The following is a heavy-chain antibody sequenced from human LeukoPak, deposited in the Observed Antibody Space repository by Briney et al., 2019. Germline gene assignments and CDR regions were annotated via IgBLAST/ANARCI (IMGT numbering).Heavy chain of an antibody. CDR1: GGSISSSNW. CDR3: AREVGALPAFDI. Sequence: SETLSLTCAVSGGSISSSNWWSWVRQPPGKGLEWIGEIYHSGSTNYDPSLKSRVTISVDKSKNQFSLKLSSVTAADTAVYYCAREVGALPAFDIWGQGTMVTVSS. V-gene: IGHV4-4*02. D-gene: IGHD1-26*01. J-gene: IGHJ3*02. CDR2: IYHSGST.